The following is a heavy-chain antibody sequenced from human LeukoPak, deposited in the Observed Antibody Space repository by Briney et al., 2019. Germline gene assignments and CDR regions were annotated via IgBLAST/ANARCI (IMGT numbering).Heavy chain of an antibody. CDR1: GGSISSSSYY. Sequence: SETLSLTCTVSGGSISSSSYYWGCIRQPPGEGLEWIGTISYSGSTYYNPSLKSRVTTSVDTSKNQFSLKLTSVTAADTAVYYCARGGYYGSGNDFRFDPWGQGTLVTVSS. V-gene: IGHV4-39*07. CDR3: ARGGYYGSGNDFRFDP. D-gene: IGHD3-10*01. J-gene: IGHJ5*02. CDR2: ISYSGST.